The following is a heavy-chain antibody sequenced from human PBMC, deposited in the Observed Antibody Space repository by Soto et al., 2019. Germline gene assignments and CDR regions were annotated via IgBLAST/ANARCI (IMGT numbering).Heavy chain of an antibody. V-gene: IGHV3-33*01. Sequence: QVQLVESGGGVVQPGRSLRLSCAASGFTFSSYGMHWVRQAPGKGLEWVAVIWHDGSNKYYADSVKGRFTISRDNSKNTLYLQMNSLRAEDTAVYYCAREVEMATTIDYWGQGTLVTVSS. CDR3: AREVEMATTIDY. CDR2: IWHDGSNK. D-gene: IGHD5-12*01. CDR1: GFTFSSYG. J-gene: IGHJ4*02.